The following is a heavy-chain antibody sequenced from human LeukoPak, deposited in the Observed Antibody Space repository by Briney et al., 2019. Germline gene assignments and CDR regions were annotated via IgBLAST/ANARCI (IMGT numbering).Heavy chain of an antibody. CDR3: SRDRMGTKSFDY. CDR2: ISSGGST. CDR1: GFTVRSNY. V-gene: IGHV3-66*01. D-gene: IGHD5-24*01. J-gene: IGHJ4*02. Sequence: GGSLRLSCAAYGFTVRSNYMSWVRQAPGKGLEWVSVISSGGSTYCADSVKGRFTISRDSSKNTLYLQMKSLRAADTALYYCSRDRMGTKSFDYWGQGTLVTVSS.